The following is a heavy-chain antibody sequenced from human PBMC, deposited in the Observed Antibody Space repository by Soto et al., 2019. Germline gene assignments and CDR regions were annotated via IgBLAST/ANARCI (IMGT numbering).Heavy chain of an antibody. CDR2: IIPILGIA. D-gene: IGHD4-17*01. V-gene: IGHV1-69*02. CDR1: GGTFSSYT. CDR3: ARAPNDYGDYVDY. J-gene: IGHJ4*02. Sequence: ASVKVFCKASGGTFSSYTISWVRQAPGQGLEWMGRIIPILGIANYAQKFQGRVTITADKSTSTAYMELSSLRSEDTAVYYCARAPNDYGDYVDYWGQGTLVTVSS.